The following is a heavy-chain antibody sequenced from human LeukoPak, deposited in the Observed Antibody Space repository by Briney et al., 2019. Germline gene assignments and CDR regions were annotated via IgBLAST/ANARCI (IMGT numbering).Heavy chain of an antibody. CDR3: TTHGDSGWYNH. Sequence: GGSLRLSCAATGFTFSNYAMSWVRQAPGKGLEWVSVISRNGAHPYYIDSVRGRFTVSRDNSKNIMYLQMNSLRAEDAALYYCTTHGDSGWYNHWGQGTLVTVSS. D-gene: IGHD6-19*01. V-gene: IGHV3-23*01. CDR1: GFTFSNYA. J-gene: IGHJ4*02. CDR2: ISRNGAHP.